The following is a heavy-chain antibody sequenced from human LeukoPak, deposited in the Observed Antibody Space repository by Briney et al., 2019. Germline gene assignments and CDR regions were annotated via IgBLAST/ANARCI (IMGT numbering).Heavy chain of an antibody. CDR2: IIPIFGTA. Sequence: ASVKVSCKASGGTFSSYAISWVRQAPGQGLEWMGGIIPIFGTANYAQKFQGGVTITADESTSTAYMELSSLRSEDTAVYYCAREGYYYGSGSYFNYWGQGTLVTVSS. CDR3: AREGYYYGSGSYFNY. CDR1: GGTFSSYA. D-gene: IGHD3-10*01. V-gene: IGHV1-69*13. J-gene: IGHJ4*02.